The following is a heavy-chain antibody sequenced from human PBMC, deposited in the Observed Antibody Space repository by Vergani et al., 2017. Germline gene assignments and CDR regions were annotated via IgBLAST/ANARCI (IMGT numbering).Heavy chain of an antibody. Sequence: QVQLVQSGAEVKKPGSSVKVSCKASGGTFSSYTISWVRQAPGQGLEWMGRIIPILGIANYAQKFQGRVTITADKSTSTAYMGLSSLRSEDTAVYYCARXRGGTTVTTSYLDYWGQGTLVTVSS. CDR3: ARXRGGTTVTTSYLDY. V-gene: IGHV1-69*02. CDR1: GGTFSSYT. J-gene: IGHJ4*02. D-gene: IGHD4-11*01. CDR2: IIPILGIA.